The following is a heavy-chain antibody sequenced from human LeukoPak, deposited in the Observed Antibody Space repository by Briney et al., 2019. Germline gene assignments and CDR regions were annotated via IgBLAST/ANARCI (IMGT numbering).Heavy chain of an antibody. CDR2: ISSSSSYI. V-gene: IGHV3-21*01. CDR1: GFTFSSYS. J-gene: IGHJ4*02. CDR3: ARIRGSGSYADY. D-gene: IGHD3-10*01. Sequence: GGSLRLSCAASGFTFSSYSMNWVRQAPGKGLEWVSSISSSSSYIYYADSVKGRFTISRDNAKNSLYLQMNSLRAEDTAVHYCARIRGSGSYADYWGQGTLATVSS.